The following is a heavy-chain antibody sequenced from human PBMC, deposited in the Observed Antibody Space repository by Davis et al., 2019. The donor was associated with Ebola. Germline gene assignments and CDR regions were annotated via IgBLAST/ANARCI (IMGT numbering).Heavy chain of an antibody. Sequence: GESLKISCECSGYSFTNHWIDWVRQLPGKGLEWMGSIYPGDSETRYSPSFQGQVTISVDKSISTAYLQWSSLKASDTALYYCARMTSYGDYVEKDYVRDVWGQGTTVTVSS. J-gene: IGHJ6*02. D-gene: IGHD4-17*01. CDR2: IYPGDSET. CDR3: ARMTSYGDYVEKDYVRDV. CDR1: GYSFTNHW. V-gene: IGHV5-51*01.